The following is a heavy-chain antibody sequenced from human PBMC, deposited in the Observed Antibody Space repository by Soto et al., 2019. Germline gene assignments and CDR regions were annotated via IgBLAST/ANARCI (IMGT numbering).Heavy chain of an antibody. CDR3: ARPRDCSSTSCYGALDP. CDR1: GCSISSYY. V-gene: IGHV4-59*08. Sequence: SETLSLTCTFAGCSISSYYWSWVRQPPGKGLEWIGYIYYSGSNNYNPPLKSRVTISVDTSKNQFSLKLSSVTAADTAVYYCARPRDCSSTSCYGALDPWGQGTLVT. D-gene: IGHD2-2*01. CDR2: IYYSGSN. J-gene: IGHJ5*02.